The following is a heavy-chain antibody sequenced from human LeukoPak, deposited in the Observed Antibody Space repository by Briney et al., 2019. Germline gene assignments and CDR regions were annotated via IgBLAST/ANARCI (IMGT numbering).Heavy chain of an antibody. Sequence: SGGSLRLSCAASGFIFSSYAMSWVRQAPGKGLEWGSVISGSGGSTYYADSVKGRFTISRDNSKNTLYLQMNSLRVEDTAVYYCAKTRGGVVATTSDYWGQGTLVTVSS. J-gene: IGHJ4*02. V-gene: IGHV3-23*01. CDR2: ISGSGGST. CDR3: AKTRGGVVATTSDY. D-gene: IGHD5-12*01. CDR1: GFIFSSYA.